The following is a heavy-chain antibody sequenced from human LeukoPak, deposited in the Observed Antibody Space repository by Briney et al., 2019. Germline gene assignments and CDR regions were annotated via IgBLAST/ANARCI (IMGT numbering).Heavy chain of an antibody. Sequence: ASVKVSCKASGYTFTGYYMHWVRQAPGQGLEWMGWINPNSGGTNYAQKFQGRVTMTRDTSISTAYMELSRLRSDDTAVYYCARVSRKQGNWFDPWGQGTPATVSS. CDR3: ARVSRKQGNWFDP. V-gene: IGHV1-2*02. CDR2: INPNSGGT. D-gene: IGHD2-2*01. CDR1: GYTFTGYY. J-gene: IGHJ5*02.